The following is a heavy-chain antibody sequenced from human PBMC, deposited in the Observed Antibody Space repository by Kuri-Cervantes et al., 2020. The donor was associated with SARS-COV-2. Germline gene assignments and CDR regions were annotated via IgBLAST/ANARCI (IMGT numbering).Heavy chain of an antibody. CDR1: GFTFSSYS. CDR2: ISSSSSYI. CDR3: ASCPGGLPYYYYGMDV. J-gene: IGHJ6*02. D-gene: IGHD5-18*01. V-gene: IGHV3-21*01. Sequence: GESLKISCAASGFTFSSYSMNWVRQAPGKGLEWVSSISSSSSYIYYADSVKGRFTISRDNAKNSLYLQMNSLRAEDTAVYYCASCPGGLPYYYYGMDVWGQGTTVTVSS.